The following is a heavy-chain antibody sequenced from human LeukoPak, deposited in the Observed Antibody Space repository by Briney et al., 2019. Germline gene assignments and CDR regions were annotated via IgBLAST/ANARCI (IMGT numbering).Heavy chain of an antibody. CDR2: IYYSGST. D-gene: IGHD3-22*01. CDR3: ARVAHYDSSGYYPPWFDP. Sequence: PSETLSLTCTVSGGSISSYYWSWIRQPPGKGLEWIGYIYYSGSTNYNPSLKSRVTISVDTSKNQFSLKLSSVTAADTAVYYCARVAHYDSSGYYPPWFDPWGQGTLVTVSS. CDR1: GGSISSYY. V-gene: IGHV4-59*01. J-gene: IGHJ5*02.